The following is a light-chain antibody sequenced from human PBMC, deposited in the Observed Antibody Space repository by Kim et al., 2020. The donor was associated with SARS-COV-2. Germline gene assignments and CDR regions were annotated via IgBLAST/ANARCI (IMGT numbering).Light chain of an antibody. CDR2: GAS. J-gene: IGKJ4*01. CDR3: QQYSSTPHT. CDR1: QSVSSSY. V-gene: IGKV3-20*01. Sequence: EIVLTQSPGTLSLSPGERATLSCRASQSVSSSYLAWYQQKPGQAPRLLIYGASSRATGIPDRFSGSGSGTGFTLTISRLEPEDFAVYYGQQYSSTPHTFGGGTKVDIK.